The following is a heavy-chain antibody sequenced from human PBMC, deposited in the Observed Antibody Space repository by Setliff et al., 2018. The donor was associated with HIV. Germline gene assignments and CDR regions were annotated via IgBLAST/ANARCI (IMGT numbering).Heavy chain of an antibody. J-gene: IGHJ4*02. Sequence: PSETLSLTCTVSGGSISSYSWSWIRQPPGKGLEWIGYIYYRGSTSYNPSLKSRVTMSVDTSKNQLSLNLSSVTAADTAVYFCAASYATSWSSGKEIDYWGQGTLVTVSS. CDR3: AASYATSWSSGKEIDY. CDR1: GGSISSYS. V-gene: IGHV4-59*01. D-gene: IGHD6-13*01. CDR2: IYYRGST.